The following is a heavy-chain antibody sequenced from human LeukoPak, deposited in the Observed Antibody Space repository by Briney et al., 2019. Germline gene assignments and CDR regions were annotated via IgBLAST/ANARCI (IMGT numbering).Heavy chain of an antibody. CDR1: GFTFSSYS. CDR3: ARDRSTGTTLRNYYFDY. Sequence: GGSLRLSCAASGFTFSSYSMNWVRQAPGKGLEWVSSISSSSSYIYYADSVKGRFTNSRDNAKNLLYMQMNGLRGEDTALYYCARDRSTGTTLRNYYFDYWGQGTLVTVFS. D-gene: IGHD1-7*01. J-gene: IGHJ4*02. V-gene: IGHV3-21*01. CDR2: ISSSSSYI.